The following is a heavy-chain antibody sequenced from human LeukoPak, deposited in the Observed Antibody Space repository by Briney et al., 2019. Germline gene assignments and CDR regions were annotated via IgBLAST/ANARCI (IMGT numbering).Heavy chain of an antibody. V-gene: IGHV4-39*01. CDR1: GGSISSSGYY. J-gene: IGHJ4*02. CDR2: INYSGTT. Sequence: PSETLSLNCTASGGSISSSGYYWGWIRQPPGKGLEWIASINYSGTTYYNPSLKSRVTISEDRSKNQFSLKLSSVTAADTAVYYCARLRDGRWLLEYWGQGTLVTVSS. CDR3: ARLRDGRWLLEY. D-gene: IGHD5-24*01.